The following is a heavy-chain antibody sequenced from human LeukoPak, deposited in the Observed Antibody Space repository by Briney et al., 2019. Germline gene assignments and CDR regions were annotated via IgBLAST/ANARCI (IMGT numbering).Heavy chain of an antibody. CDR2: ISYDGSNK. V-gene: IGHV3-30-3*01. D-gene: IGHD3-10*01. CDR3: AREAYYYGSDPGWFDP. Sequence: PGRSLRLSCAASGFTFSSYAMHWVRQAPGKGLEWVAVISYDGSNKYYADSVKGRFTISRDNSKNTLYLQMNSLRAEDTAVYYCAREAYYYGSDPGWFDPWGQGTLVTVSS. J-gene: IGHJ5*02. CDR1: GFTFSSYA.